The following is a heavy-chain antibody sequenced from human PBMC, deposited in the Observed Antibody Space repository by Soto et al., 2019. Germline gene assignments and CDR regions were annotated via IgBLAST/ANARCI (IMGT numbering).Heavy chain of an antibody. V-gene: IGHV4-34*01. J-gene: IGHJ4*02. CDR2: INHSGST. CDR1: GGSFSGYY. Sequence: PSQTLSLTCAVYGGSFSGYYWSWIRQPPGKGLEWIGEINHSGSTNYNPSLKSRVTISVDTSKNQFSLKLSSVTAADTAVYYCARARGWLPKLYYFDYWGQGTLVTVSS. CDR3: ARARGWLPKLYYFDY. D-gene: IGHD3-22*01.